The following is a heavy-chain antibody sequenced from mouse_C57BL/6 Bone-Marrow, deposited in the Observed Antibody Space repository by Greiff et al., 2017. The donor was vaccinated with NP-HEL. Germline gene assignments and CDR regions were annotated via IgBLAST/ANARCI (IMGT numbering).Heavy chain of an antibody. V-gene: IGHV6-3*01. D-gene: IGHD1-1*01. J-gene: IGHJ2*01. CDR1: GFTFSNYW. Sequence: EVKLMESGGGLVQPGGSMKLSCVASGFTFSNYWMNWVRQSPEKGLEWVAQIRLKSDNYATHYAESVKGRFTISRDDSKSSVYLQMNNLRAEDTGIYYCTFITRGFDYWGQGTTLTVSS. CDR2: IRLKSDNYAT. CDR3: TFITRGFDY.